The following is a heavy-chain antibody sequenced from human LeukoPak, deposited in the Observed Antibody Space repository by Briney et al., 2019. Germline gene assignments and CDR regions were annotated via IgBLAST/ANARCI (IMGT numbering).Heavy chain of an antibody. J-gene: IGHJ4*02. CDR2: ISSSGSTI. Sequence: GGSLRLSCAASVFTFSSYEMNWVRQAPGKGLEWVSYISSSGSTIYYADSVKGRFTISRDNTKNTLYLQMNSLRAEDTAVYYCARDTCGGDCRWGQGTLVTVSS. CDR1: VFTFSSYE. D-gene: IGHD2-21*02. CDR3: ARDTCGGDCR. V-gene: IGHV3-48*03.